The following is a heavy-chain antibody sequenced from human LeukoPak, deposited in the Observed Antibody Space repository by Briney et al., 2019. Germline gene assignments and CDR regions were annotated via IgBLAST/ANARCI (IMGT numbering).Heavy chain of an antibody. CDR3: TRKMCSGGSCLVLYY. Sequence: GGSLRLSCAASGFTFSDYYMSWIRQAPGKGLEWVSYISSSSSYTNYADSVKGRFTISRDNAKNSLYLQMNSLRAEDTAVYYCTRKMCSGGSCLVLYYWGQGTLVTVSS. CDR1: GFTFSDYY. V-gene: IGHV3-11*03. D-gene: IGHD2-15*01. CDR2: ISSSSSYT. J-gene: IGHJ4*02.